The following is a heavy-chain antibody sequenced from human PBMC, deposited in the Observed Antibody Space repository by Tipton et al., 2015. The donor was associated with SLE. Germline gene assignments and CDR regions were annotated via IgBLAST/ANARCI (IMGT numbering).Heavy chain of an antibody. CDR3: ARDRGSLGAFDI. CDR2: IYYSGST. Sequence: TLSLTCTVSGGSISSSSYYWGWIRQPPGKGLEWIGYIYYSGSTNYNPSLKSRVTMSVDTSKNQFSLKLSSVTAADTAVYYCARDRGSLGAFDIWGQGTMVTVSS. CDR1: GGSISSSSYY. D-gene: IGHD2-15*01. J-gene: IGHJ3*02. V-gene: IGHV4-61*05.